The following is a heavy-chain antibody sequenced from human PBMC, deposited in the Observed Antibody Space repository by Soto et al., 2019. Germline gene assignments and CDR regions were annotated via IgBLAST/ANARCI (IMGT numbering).Heavy chain of an antibody. V-gene: IGHV4-59*01. D-gene: IGHD3-10*01. Sequence: SETLSLTCTVSGGSISSYYWSWIRQPPGKGLEWIGYIYYSGSTNYNPSLKSRVTISVDTSKNQFSLKLSSVTAADTAVYYCARGAPGGRFGELLYFDYWGQGTLVTVSS. CDR3: ARGAPGGRFGELLYFDY. CDR1: GGSISSYY. J-gene: IGHJ4*02. CDR2: IYYSGST.